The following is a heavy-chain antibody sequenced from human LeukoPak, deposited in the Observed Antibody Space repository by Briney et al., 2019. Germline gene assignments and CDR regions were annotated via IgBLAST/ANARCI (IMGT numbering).Heavy chain of an antibody. J-gene: IGHJ4*02. Sequence: GGSLRLSCAASGFTFTNFWISWVRQAPGEGLEWVAGISQSTTDTHYVDSVRGRFTLSRDNAKNSVTLQMNSLRVEDTAVYYCARSRWPEDYWGQGTLVTVSS. CDR2: ISQSTTDT. CDR3: ARSRWPEDY. V-gene: IGHV3-7*01. D-gene: IGHD4-23*01. CDR1: GFTFTNFW.